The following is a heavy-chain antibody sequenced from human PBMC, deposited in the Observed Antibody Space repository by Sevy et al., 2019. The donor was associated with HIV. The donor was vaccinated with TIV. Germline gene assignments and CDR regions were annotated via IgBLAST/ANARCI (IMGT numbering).Heavy chain of an antibody. CDR1: EFTFSSYW. J-gene: IGHJ3*02. CDR3: ARGYDGNAHDAFDI. V-gene: IGHV3-7*04. D-gene: IGHD3-10*01. CDR2: IKQDGSEN. Sequence: GGSLRLSCAGSEFTFSSYWMSWVRQSPGKGLEWVANIKQDGSENYYVDSVKGRFTMSRDNAKNSLYLQMNSLRAEDTAVYYCARGYDGNAHDAFDIWGQGTMVTVSS.